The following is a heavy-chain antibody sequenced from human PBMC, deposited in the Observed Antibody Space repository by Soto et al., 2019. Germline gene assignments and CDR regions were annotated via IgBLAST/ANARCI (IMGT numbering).Heavy chain of an antibody. V-gene: IGHV4-59*01. CDR3: ARDTYYDSSGVSFGY. D-gene: IGHD3-22*01. CDR2: IYYSGST. Sequence: PSETLSLTCTVSGGSISSYYWSWIRQPPGKGLEWIGYIYYSGSTNYNPSLKSRVTISVDTSKNQFSLKLSSVTAADTAVYYCARDTYYDSSGVSFGYWGQGTLVTVSS. J-gene: IGHJ4*02. CDR1: GGSISSYY.